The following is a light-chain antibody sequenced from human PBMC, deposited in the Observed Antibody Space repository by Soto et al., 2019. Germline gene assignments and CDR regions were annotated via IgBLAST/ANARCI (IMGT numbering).Light chain of an antibody. V-gene: IGKV1-5*01. CDR2: DES. J-gene: IGKJ3*01. Sequence: DIQMTQSPSTLSASVGDRVTITCRASQSISNWLAWYQQKPGKAPKLLTYDESDLETRVPSRFIESGSGTEFPFTISNLQPEEFATYYCQQYDSLPFTFGPGT. CDR1: QSISNW. CDR3: QQYDSLPFT.